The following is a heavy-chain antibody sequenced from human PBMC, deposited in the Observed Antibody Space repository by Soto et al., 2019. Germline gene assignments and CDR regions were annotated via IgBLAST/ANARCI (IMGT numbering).Heavy chain of an antibody. CDR3: VRVGPDTGYGMDG. V-gene: IGHV4-59*01. J-gene: IGHJ6*02. CDR1: GGSISSYY. D-gene: IGHD5-18*01. Sequence: SETVSLTCTVSGGSISSYYWSWIRQPPGKGLEWIGYIYYSGSTNYNPSLKSRVTISVDTSKNQFSLKLSSVTAADTAVYYCVRVGPDTGYGMDGWGQGTTVPVYS. CDR2: IYYSGST.